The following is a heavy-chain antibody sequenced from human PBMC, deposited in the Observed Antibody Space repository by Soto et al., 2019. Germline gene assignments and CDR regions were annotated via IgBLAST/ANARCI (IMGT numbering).Heavy chain of an antibody. V-gene: IGHV1-24*01. J-gene: IGHJ5*02. Sequence: ASVKVSCKVSGYTLTELSMHWVRQAPGKGLEWKGGFDPEDGETIYAQKFQGRVTMTEDTSTDTAYMELSSLRSEDTAVYYCARDYLDIVVVVAATGRGWFDPWGQGTLVTVSS. CDR1: GYTLTELS. D-gene: IGHD2-15*01. CDR2: FDPEDGET. CDR3: ARDYLDIVVVVAATGRGWFDP.